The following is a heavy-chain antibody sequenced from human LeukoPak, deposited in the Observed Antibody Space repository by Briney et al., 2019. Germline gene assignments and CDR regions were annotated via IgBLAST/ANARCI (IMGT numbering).Heavy chain of an antibody. Sequence: ASVKLSCKPSGGTFSSYAISWGRQAPGQGLEWMGGIIPIFGTANYAQKFQGRVTITTDESTSTAYMELSSLRSEDTAVYYCARDSRWSGSYSGEGAFDIWGQGTMVTVSS. V-gene: IGHV1-69*05. CDR1: GGTFSSYA. D-gene: IGHD1-26*01. CDR2: IIPIFGTA. CDR3: ARDSRWSGSYSGEGAFDI. J-gene: IGHJ3*02.